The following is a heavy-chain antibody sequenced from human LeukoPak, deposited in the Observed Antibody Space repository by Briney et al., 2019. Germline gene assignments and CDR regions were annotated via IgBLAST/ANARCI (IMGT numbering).Heavy chain of an antibody. Sequence: SETLSLTCTVSGGSISSYYWSWIRQPAGKGLEWIGRIYTSGSTNYKPSLKSRVTLSVDTSKNHFSLKLSSVTAADTAVYYCARSWTTVTGCFDLWGRGTLVTVSS. CDR3: ARSWTTVTGCFDL. CDR1: GGSISSYY. V-gene: IGHV4-4*07. J-gene: IGHJ2*01. D-gene: IGHD4-17*01. CDR2: IYTSGST.